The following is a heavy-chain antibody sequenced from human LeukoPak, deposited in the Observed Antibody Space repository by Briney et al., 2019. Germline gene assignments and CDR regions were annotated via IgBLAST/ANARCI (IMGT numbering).Heavy chain of an antibody. CDR1: GGFISSHYW. D-gene: IGHD2-2*01. CDR2: IDWDDDK. CDR3: ARTTSSTSFNFDY. J-gene: IGHJ4*02. Sequence: TLSLTCTVSGGFISSHYWSWIRQPPGKGLEWLVRIDWDDDKYYSTSLKTRLTISKDTSKNQVVLTMTNMDPVDTATYYCARTTSSTSFNFDYWGQGTLVTVSS. V-gene: IGHV2-70*11.